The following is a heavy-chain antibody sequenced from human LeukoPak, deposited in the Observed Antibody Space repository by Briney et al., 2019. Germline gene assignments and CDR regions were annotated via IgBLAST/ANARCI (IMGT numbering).Heavy chain of an antibody. CDR2: VSGSDGST. CDR3: AKDGRSTTPGY. V-gene: IGHV3-23*01. CDR1: GFTFSSSA. J-gene: IGHJ4*01. Sequence: GGSLRPSCEASGFTFSSSAMSWVRQAPGRGLEWVSTVSGSDGSTYYADSVKGRFTISRDNSKNTLYLQMNSLRAEDTAVYYCAKDGRSTTPGYWGQGTLVTVST. D-gene: IGHD1-1*01.